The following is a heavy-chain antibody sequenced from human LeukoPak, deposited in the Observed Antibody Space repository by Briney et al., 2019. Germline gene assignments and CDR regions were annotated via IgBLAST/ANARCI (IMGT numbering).Heavy chain of an antibody. CDR1: GFTFSSYA. CDR2: MSYDGINK. CDR3: ARDYTFGGMLGFDF. D-gene: IGHD3-16*01. Sequence: GRSLRLSCAASGFTFSSYAMHWVRQAPGKGLEWVAVMSYDGINKYYADYVKGRFTISRDNSKNTLYLHMNSLRPEDTAVYYCARDYTFGGMLGFDFWGQGTLVTVSS. V-gene: IGHV3-30-3*01. J-gene: IGHJ4*02.